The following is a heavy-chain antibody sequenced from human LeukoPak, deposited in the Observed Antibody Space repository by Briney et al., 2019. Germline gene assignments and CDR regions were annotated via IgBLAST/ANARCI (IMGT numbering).Heavy chain of an antibody. CDR2: ISGSGVTT. CDR1: GFTFSNYV. V-gene: IGHV3-23*01. D-gene: IGHD1-26*01. Sequence: GGSLRLSCAASGFTFSNYVMSWVRQAPGKGLEWVSAISGSGVTTYYADSVKGRFTISRDNSKNTLYLQMNSLRAEDTAVYYCARGPVGATLYYFDYWGQGTLVTVSS. CDR3: ARGPVGATLYYFDY. J-gene: IGHJ4*02.